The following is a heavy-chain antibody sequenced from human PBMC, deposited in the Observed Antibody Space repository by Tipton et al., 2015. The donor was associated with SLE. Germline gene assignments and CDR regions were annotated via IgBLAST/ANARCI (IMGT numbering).Heavy chain of an antibody. Sequence: QSGPEVKKPGASVKVSCKASGYIFTTYYVHWVRQAPGQGLEWMGIINPSAGTTSYAQKFQGRFTMTRDTSTSTVYMELSSLRSEDTAVYYCARGEVSTSPIDYWGQGTLVTVSS. V-gene: IGHV1-46*01. CDR2: INPSAGTT. J-gene: IGHJ4*02. D-gene: IGHD2-2*01. CDR3: ARGEVSTSPIDY. CDR1: GYIFTTYY.